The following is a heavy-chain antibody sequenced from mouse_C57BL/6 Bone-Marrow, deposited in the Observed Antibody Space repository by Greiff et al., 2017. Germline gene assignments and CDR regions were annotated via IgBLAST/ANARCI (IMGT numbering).Heavy chain of an antibody. V-gene: IGHV5-17*01. CDR3: AREHYYGSSSDY. CDR1: GFTFSDYG. D-gene: IGHD1-1*01. J-gene: IGHJ2*01. Sequence: EVMLVESGGGLVKPGGSLKLSCAASGFTFSDYGMHWVRQAPEKGLEWVAYISSGSSTIYYADTVKGRFTISRDNAKNTLFLQMTSLRSEDTAMYYCAREHYYGSSSDYWGQGTTLTVSS. CDR2: ISSGSSTI.